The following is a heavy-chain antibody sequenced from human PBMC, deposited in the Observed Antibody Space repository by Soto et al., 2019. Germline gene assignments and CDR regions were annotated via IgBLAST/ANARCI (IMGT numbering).Heavy chain of an antibody. Sequence: QMRLQESGPGLVKPSGTLSLACAVSGASVRSDNWWSWVRQPPGKGLEWIGEIFHSETTNYNPSLKSRATISVDKSKNQCSLTLTSVTAADTAVYYCAKNGWYSADIWGQGTMVTVSS. D-gene: IGHD6-19*01. CDR1: GASVRSDNW. CDR2: IFHSETT. J-gene: IGHJ3*02. CDR3: AKNGWYSADI. V-gene: IGHV4-4*02.